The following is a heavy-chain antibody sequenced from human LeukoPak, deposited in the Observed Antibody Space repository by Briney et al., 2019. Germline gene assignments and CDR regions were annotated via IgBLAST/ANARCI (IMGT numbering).Heavy chain of an antibody. CDR3: ARERSDEYYFDY. V-gene: IGHV4-39*07. CDR2: IYYSGST. J-gene: IGHJ4*02. Sequence: SETLSLTCTVSGGSISSSSYYWGWIRQPPGTGLEWIGSIYYSGSTYYNPSLKSRVTISVDTSKNQFSLKLSSVTAADTAVYYCARERSDEYYFDYWGQGTLVTVSS. CDR1: GGSISSSSYY.